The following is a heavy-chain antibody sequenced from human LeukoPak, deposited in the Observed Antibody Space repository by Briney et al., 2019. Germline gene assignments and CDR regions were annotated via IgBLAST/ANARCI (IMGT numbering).Heavy chain of an antibody. Sequence: GGSLRLSCAASGFTFSSYSMNWVRQALGKGLEWVSSISSSSSYIYYADSVKGRFTISRDNAKNSLYLQMNSLRAEDTAVYYCARLRKRYSSSWYVVDYWGQGTLVTVSS. J-gene: IGHJ4*02. CDR2: ISSSSSYI. V-gene: IGHV3-21*01. CDR1: GFTFSSYS. CDR3: ARLRKRYSSSWYVVDY. D-gene: IGHD6-13*01.